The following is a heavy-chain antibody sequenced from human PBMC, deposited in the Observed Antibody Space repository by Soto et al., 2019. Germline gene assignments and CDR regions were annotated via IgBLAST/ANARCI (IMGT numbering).Heavy chain of an antibody. V-gene: IGHV4-34*01. CDR2: INHSGSA. CDR3: ARGRHILTGYYRDLNCGMDV. J-gene: IGHJ6*02. Sequence: SETLSLTCGVYGESFSGYIWTWIRQTPGKGLQWIGQINHSGSAYYNPSLKSRVTISVHTSNSQFSLELSSVTAADTAVYYCARGRHILTGYYRDLNCGMDVWGQGTTVTVSS. D-gene: IGHD3-9*01. CDR1: GESFSGYI.